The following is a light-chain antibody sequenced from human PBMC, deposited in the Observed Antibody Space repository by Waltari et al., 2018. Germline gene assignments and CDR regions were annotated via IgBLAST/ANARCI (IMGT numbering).Light chain of an antibody. CDR3: QQYNVWPPWT. V-gene: IGKV3-15*01. Sequence: EVVMTQSLDTLSVSPGERATLSCRASQGIHSDLAWYQQKPGQPPRLLIYSASTRATGVPARFTGSGSGTEFTLTVSSLQPEDSAVSYCQQYNVWPPWTFGQGTKVEIK. CDR1: QGIHSD. CDR2: SAS. J-gene: IGKJ1*01.